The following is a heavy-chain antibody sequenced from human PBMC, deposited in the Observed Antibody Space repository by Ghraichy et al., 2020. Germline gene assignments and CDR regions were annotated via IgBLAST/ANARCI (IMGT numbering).Heavy chain of an antibody. Sequence: GVSLTLSFALPLFPVSTLYLSWVRQPPGQGLEWLSVIYSGGATYYADSVKGRFTISRDNSKNTLYLEMNSLRVDDTAVYYCAREYYINNYSPHMDVWGKGTPVTV. CDR1: LFPVSTLY. CDR2: IYSGGAT. J-gene: IGHJ6*03. CDR3: AREYYINNYSPHMDV. D-gene: IGHD3-10*01. V-gene: IGHV3-53*01.